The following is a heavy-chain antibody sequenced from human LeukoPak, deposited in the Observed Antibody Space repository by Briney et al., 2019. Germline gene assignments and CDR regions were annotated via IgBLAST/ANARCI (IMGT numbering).Heavy chain of an antibody. V-gene: IGHV3-23*01. Sequence: PGGSLRLSCVASQFTFNNFAMNWVRQAPGKGLEWVAALRGDGGATYHADSVRGRFTISRDNSKNTLYLQMDSLRVEDTAVYHCAKGLSASGRINAFDIWGQGTMVTVSS. CDR3: AKGLSASGRINAFDI. J-gene: IGHJ3*02. CDR2: LRGDGGAT. D-gene: IGHD3-10*01. CDR1: QFTFNNFA.